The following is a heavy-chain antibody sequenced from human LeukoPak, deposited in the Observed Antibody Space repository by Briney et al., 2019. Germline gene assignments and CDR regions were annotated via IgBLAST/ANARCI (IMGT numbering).Heavy chain of an antibody. J-gene: IGHJ5*02. V-gene: IGHV3-33*08. Sequence: GGSLRLSCAAYGFSFSTYGMHWVRQAPGKRLESVAVIWYDGSHQYYADSVKGRFTISRDMSNNTLYLQMNNLRVDDTALYYCARDLGLRYGSGAYRFDPWGQGTQVIVPS. CDR2: IWYDGSHQ. CDR3: ARDLGLRYGSGAYRFDP. CDR1: GFSFSTYG. D-gene: IGHD3-10*01.